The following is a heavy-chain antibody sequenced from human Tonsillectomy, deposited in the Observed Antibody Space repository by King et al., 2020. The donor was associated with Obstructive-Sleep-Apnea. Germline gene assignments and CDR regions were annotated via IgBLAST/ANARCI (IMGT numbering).Heavy chain of an antibody. CDR1: GGSISTYY. CDR3: ARHGQDWGWGDY. D-gene: IGHD7-27*01. V-gene: IGHV4-59*08. Sequence: VQLQESGPGLVKRSETLSLTCTVSGGSISTYYWSWIRQPPGKGLEWMGSIAYSGSTNYNSSLKSRVTISVDTAKNQFSRKLSSVTAADTAVYYCARHGQDWGWGDYWGQGTLVTVSS. J-gene: IGHJ4*02. CDR2: IAYSGST.